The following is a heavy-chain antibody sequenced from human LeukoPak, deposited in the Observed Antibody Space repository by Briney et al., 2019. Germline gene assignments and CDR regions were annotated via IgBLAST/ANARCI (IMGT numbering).Heavy chain of an antibody. CDR3: ARYCSSTSCRHFDY. V-gene: IGHV3-30-3*01. Sequence: GGSLRLSCAASGFTFSSYAMHWVRQAPGKGLEWVAVISYDGSNKYYADSVRGRFTISRDNSKNTLYLQMNSLRAEDTAVYYCARYCSSTSCRHFDYWGQGTLVTVSS. D-gene: IGHD2-2*01. J-gene: IGHJ4*02. CDR2: ISYDGSNK. CDR1: GFTFSSYA.